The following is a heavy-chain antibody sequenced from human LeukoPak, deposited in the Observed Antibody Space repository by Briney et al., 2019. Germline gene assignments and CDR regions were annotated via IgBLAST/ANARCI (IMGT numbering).Heavy chain of an antibody. CDR3: VKTNGGTYYDY. D-gene: IGHD1-26*01. CDR2: FGIAGDT. J-gene: IGHJ4*02. V-gene: IGHV3-13*01. Sequence: GRSLRLSCAASGFIFTDYDLHWVRQPPGKGLEWVSVFGIAGDTYSADSAKGRLTLYRDVAQNSLYLQMRNLRAGDTAVYYCVKTNGGTYYDYWGQGTLVTVSS. CDR1: GFIFTDYD.